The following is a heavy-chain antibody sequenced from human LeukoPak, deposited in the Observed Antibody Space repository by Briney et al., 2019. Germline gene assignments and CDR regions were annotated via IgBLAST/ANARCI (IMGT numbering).Heavy chain of an antibody. Sequence: GSLRLSCAASGFTFSSYEMNWVRQAPGKGLEWIGEIYHSGSTNYNPSLKSRVTISVDKSKNQFSLKLSSVTAADTAVYYCASAAISSSRSGLDYWGQGTLVTVSS. V-gene: IGHV4-4*02. J-gene: IGHJ4*02. CDR1: GFTFSSYEM. CDR3: ASAAISSSRSGLDY. D-gene: IGHD6-6*01. CDR2: IYHSGST.